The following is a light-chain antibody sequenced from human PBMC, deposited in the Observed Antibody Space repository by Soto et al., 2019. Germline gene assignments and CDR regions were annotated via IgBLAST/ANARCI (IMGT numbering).Light chain of an antibody. Sequence: EILLTQSPGTLSLSPGERGTLSCRASQNLGTLYLAWFQQKSGQAPRLLIYSASRRATGIPDRFTGSGSGKDFTLTISRLEPADFAVYFCNHYGTSPNFGQGTRLEIK. V-gene: IGKV3-20*01. CDR2: SAS. CDR1: QNLGTLY. J-gene: IGKJ5*01. CDR3: NHYGTSPN.